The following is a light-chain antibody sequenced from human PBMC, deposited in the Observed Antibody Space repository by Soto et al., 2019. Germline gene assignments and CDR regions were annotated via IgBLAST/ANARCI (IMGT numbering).Light chain of an antibody. V-gene: IGKV3-20*01. Sequence: EIVLTQSPGTLSLSPGERATLSCRASQSVSSSYLAWYQKKPGQAPRLLIYGASSRATGIPDRFSGSGSGTDFTLTISRLEPEDFAVYYCQQYGSSTWMFGQGTKVDIK. CDR2: GAS. J-gene: IGKJ1*01. CDR3: QQYGSSTWM. CDR1: QSVSSSY.